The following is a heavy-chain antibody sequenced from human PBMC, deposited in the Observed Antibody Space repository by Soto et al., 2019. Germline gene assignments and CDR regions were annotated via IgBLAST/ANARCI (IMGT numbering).Heavy chain of an antibody. CDR1: GESFSGYY. V-gene: IGHV4-34*01. CDR2: INHSGST. CDR3: ARWYEVAATFYYHYYIDV. D-gene: IGHD2-15*01. Sequence: PLETLSLTSAVFGESFSGYYWNWIRLPPGKGLEWIGKINHSGSTNYNPSLKSRVTISVDTSKNQFSLKLSSVTAADTAFYYCARWYEVAATFYYHYYIDVWGKGTTVTVSS. J-gene: IGHJ6*03.